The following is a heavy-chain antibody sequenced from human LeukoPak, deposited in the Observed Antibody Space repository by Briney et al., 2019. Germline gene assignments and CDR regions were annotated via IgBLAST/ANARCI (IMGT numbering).Heavy chain of an antibody. D-gene: IGHD1-1*01. CDR1: GGSVSSGDYY. CDR3: ARDRYKNYYGMDV. Sequence: SETLSLTCTVSGGSVSSGDYYWSWIRQPPGKGLEWIGSIYYSGSTYYNPSLKSRVTISVDTSKNQFSLNLRSVTAADTAVYCCARDRYKNYYGMDVWGKGTTVTVSS. J-gene: IGHJ6*04. V-gene: IGHV4-30-4*01. CDR2: IYYSGST.